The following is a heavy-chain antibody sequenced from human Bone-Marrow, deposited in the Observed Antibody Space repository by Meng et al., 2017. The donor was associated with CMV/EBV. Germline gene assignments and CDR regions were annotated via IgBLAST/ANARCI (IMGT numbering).Heavy chain of an antibody. CDR3: ARDLPYMVRGGHYYGMDV. V-gene: IGHV4-34*01. CDR2: INHSGST. D-gene: IGHD3-10*01. Sequence: SETLSLTCAVYGGSFSGYYWSWIRQPPGKGLEWIGEINHSGSTNYNPSLKSRVTISVDTSKNQFSLKLSSVTAADTAVYYCARDLPYMVRGGHYYGMDVWGQGTTVTVS. J-gene: IGHJ6*02. CDR1: GGSFSGYY.